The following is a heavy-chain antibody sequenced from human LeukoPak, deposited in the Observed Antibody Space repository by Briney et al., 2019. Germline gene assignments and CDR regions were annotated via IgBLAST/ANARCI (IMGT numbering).Heavy chain of an antibody. CDR2: IYHSGST. Sequence: SETLSLTCAVSGGSISSGGYSWSWIRQPPGKGLEWIGYIYHSGSTYYNPSLKSRVTISVDTSKNQFSLKLSSVTAADTAVYYCARAPRRIVRGVIITWFDPWGQGTLVTVSS. CDR1: GGSISSGGYS. D-gene: IGHD3-10*01. V-gene: IGHV4-30-2*01. CDR3: ARAPRRIVRGVIITWFDP. J-gene: IGHJ5*02.